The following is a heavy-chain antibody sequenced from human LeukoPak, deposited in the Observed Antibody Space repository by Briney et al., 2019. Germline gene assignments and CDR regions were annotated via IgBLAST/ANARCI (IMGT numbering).Heavy chain of an antibody. CDR2: ISSSGNPI. CDR3: ARVPRFSAIFG. Sequence: GGSLRLSCAASGFRFSDYSMNWVRQAPGKGLEWISYISSSGNPIYYADSVKGRFTIARDNAKNSLFLQMNSLRAEDTAVYYCARVPRFSAIFGWGQGTTVTVSS. D-gene: IGHD3-3*01. V-gene: IGHV3-48*01. J-gene: IGHJ6*02. CDR1: GFRFSDYS.